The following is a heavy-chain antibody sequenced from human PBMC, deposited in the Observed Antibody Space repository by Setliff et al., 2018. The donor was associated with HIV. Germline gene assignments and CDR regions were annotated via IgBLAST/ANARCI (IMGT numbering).Heavy chain of an antibody. V-gene: IGHV4-59*01. CDR3: ARFQAWQLGRRGGYYYYMDV. J-gene: IGHJ6*03. Sequence: SETLSLTCTVSGGSISGYYWSWVRQPPEKRLELIGFIHYSGSSDYNPSLKSRSTISVDMSRNQFSLVLSSVTAADTAVYYCARFQAWQLGRRGGYYYYMDVWGKGTTVTVSS. D-gene: IGHD1-1*01. CDR1: GGSISGYY. CDR2: IHYSGSS.